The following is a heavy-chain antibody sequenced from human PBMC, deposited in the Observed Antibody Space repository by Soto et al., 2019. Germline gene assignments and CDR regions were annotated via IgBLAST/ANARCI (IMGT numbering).Heavy chain of an antibody. CDR1: GFTFSSYA. CDR3: ARGGYSSSSVAIDY. D-gene: IGHD6-6*01. CDR2: ISGSGGST. J-gene: IGHJ4*02. V-gene: IGHV3-23*01. Sequence: PGGSLRLSCAASGFTFSSYAMSWVRQAPGKGLEWVSAISGSGGSTYYADSVKGRFTISRDNSKNTLYLQMNSLRAEDTAVYYCARGGYSSSSVAIDYWGQGTLVTVSS.